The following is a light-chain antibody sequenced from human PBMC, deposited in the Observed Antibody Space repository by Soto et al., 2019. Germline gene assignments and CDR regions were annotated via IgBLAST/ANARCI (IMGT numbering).Light chain of an antibody. Sequence: EIVLTQSPGTLSFSPGERVTLSCRASQSVSSSYLAWYQQKPGQAHRLLIYGAYSRATGITDRFSGSGSGTDFTLTISRLEPEDFAVYYCQQHSNWPPTFGTGTKVDIK. J-gene: IGKJ1*01. CDR2: GAY. V-gene: IGKV3D-20*02. CDR3: QQHSNWPPT. CDR1: QSVSSSY.